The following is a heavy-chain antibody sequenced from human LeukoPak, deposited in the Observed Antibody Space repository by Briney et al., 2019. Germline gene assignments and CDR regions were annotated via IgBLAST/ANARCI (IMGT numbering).Heavy chain of an antibody. J-gene: IGHJ4*02. Sequence: SETLSLTCAVYGGSFSGYYWSWIRQPPGKGLEWIGEINHSGSTNYNPSLKSRVTISVDTSKNQFSLKLSSVTAADTALYYCARLRDGDYGGYFDYWGQGTLVTASS. V-gene: IGHV4-34*01. CDR1: GGSFSGYY. CDR2: INHSGST. D-gene: IGHD4-23*01. CDR3: ARLRDGDYGGYFDY.